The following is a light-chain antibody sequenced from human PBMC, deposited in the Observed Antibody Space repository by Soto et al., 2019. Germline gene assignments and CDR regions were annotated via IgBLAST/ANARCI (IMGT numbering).Light chain of an antibody. V-gene: IGLV2-23*02. J-gene: IGLJ2*01. Sequence: QSALTQPASVSGSPGQSITISCTGISSYVGSDNLVSWFQQHPGKAPKLMIYEVNKRPSGVSNRFSGSKSGNTASLTISGLQAEDEADYYCSSARSYIHVVFGGGTKLTVL. CDR2: EVN. CDR3: SSARSYIHVV. CDR1: SSYVGSDNL.